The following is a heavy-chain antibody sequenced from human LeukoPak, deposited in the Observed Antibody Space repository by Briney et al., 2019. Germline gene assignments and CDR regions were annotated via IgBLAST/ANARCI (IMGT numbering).Heavy chain of an antibody. Sequence: GGSLRLSCAASGFTFSSYAMLWVRQAPGKGLEYVSAISSNGGSKYYANSVKGRFTISRDNSKNTLYLQMGSLRAEDMAVYYCARVWYYDSSGYLDYWGQGTLVTVSS. CDR2: ISSNGGSK. D-gene: IGHD3-22*01. CDR3: ARVWYYDSSGYLDY. CDR1: GFTFSSYA. J-gene: IGHJ4*02. V-gene: IGHV3-64*01.